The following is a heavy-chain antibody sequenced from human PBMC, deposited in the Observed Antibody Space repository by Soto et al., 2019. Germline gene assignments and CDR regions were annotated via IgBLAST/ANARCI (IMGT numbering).Heavy chain of an antibody. CDR3: AKDMHGNGEYYFDY. J-gene: IGHJ4*02. V-gene: IGHV3-30*18. D-gene: IGHD4-17*01. Sequence: GGSLRLSCAASGFTFSSYGMHWVRQAPGQGLEWLAVISSEGSKKYYADSVKGRFTISRDNSKSTLFLQMNSLRAEDTAVYHCAKDMHGNGEYYFDYWGQGSLVTVSS. CDR1: GFTFSSYG. CDR2: ISSEGSKK.